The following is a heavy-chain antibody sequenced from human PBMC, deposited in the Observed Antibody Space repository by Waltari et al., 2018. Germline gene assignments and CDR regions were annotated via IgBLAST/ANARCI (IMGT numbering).Heavy chain of an antibody. CDR1: GFPFVPSW. Sequence: EVQLVESGGGLVHPGGTLSLSCAAYGFPFVPSWMNWVRQAPGRGPEWVANIKPDGSGRSYVDFVRGRFTISRDNAKSSLYLQINSLTVEDTAIYYCARDRGWLQFDYWGQGALVIVSS. V-gene: IGHV3-7*04. CDR2: IKPDGSGR. J-gene: IGHJ4*02. CDR3: ARDRGWLQFDY. D-gene: IGHD5-12*01.